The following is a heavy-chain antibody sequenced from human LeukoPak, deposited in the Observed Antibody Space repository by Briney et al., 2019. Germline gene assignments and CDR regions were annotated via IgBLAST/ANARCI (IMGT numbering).Heavy chain of an antibody. Sequence: GGFLRLSCAASGFTFSSYSMNWVRQAPGKGLEWVSSISSSSSYIYYADSVKGRFTISRDNAKNSLYLQMNSLRAEDTAVYYCAREADYYGSRIENWFDPWGQGTLVTVSS. V-gene: IGHV3-21*01. CDR3: AREADYYGSRIENWFDP. CDR1: GFTFSSYS. J-gene: IGHJ5*02. CDR2: ISSSSSYI. D-gene: IGHD3-10*01.